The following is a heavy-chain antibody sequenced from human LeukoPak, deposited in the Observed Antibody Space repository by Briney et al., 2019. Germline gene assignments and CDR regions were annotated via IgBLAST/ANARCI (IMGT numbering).Heavy chain of an antibody. D-gene: IGHD2-2*01. CDR2: IIPILDIA. J-gene: IGHJ3*02. V-gene: IGHV1-69*02. Sequence: SVKVSCKASGGTFSSYTISRVRQAPGQGLEWMGRIIPILDIANYAQKFQGRVTITADKSTSTAYMELSSLRSEDTAVYYCASPRALYCSSTSCQTANGAFDIWGQGTMVTVSS. CDR1: GGTFSSYT. CDR3: ASPRALYCSSTSCQTANGAFDI.